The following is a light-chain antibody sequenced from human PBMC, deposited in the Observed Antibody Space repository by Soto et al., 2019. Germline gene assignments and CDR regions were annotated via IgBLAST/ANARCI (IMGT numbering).Light chain of an antibody. CDR2: DVS. Sequence: QSVLTQPASVSGSPGQSITISCTGTTSDVGGYNRVSWYQQHPGKAPTLMIKDVSNRPSGVSDRFSGSRSGNTASLTISGLQPEDEADYYCSSFTISSTWVFGGGTKLTVL. CDR1: TSDVGGYNR. CDR3: SSFTISSTWV. V-gene: IGLV2-14*03. J-gene: IGLJ3*02.